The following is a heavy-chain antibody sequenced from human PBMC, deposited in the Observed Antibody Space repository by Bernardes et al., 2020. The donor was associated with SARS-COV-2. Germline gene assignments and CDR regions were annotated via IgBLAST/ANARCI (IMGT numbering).Heavy chain of an antibody. CDR3: ARDGDVYGLGSNWLDP. V-gene: IGHV1-69*04. CDR1: GGTFSSHP. Sequence: SVKVSCKASGGTFSSHPISWVRQAPGQGLEWMGRIIPLLDQTNYAQKFQDRVTITADKSTHTAYMELSSLRSEDTAVYYCARDGDVYGLGSNWLDPWGQGTLVTVSS. D-gene: IGHD3-10*01. J-gene: IGHJ5*02. CDR2: IIPLLDQT.